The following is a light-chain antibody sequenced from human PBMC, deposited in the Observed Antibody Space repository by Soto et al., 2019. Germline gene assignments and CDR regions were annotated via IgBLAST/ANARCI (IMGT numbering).Light chain of an antibody. CDR3: QQCGISPLT. Sequence: EIVLTQSPATLSLSPGERATLSCRASQSVNTYLAWYQQKPGQAPRLLIYDASTRATGIPARFTGSGSGTDFTLTISRLDPEDFAVYYCQQCGISPLTFGGGTKV. J-gene: IGKJ4*01. V-gene: IGKV3-11*01. CDR2: DAS. CDR1: QSVNTY.